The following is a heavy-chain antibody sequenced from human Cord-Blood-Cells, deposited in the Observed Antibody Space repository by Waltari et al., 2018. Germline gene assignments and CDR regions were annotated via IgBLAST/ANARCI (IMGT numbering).Heavy chain of an antibody. CDR1: GYTFTGYY. D-gene: IGHD2-8*01. CDR2: INPNRGGT. Sequence: QVQLVQSGAEVKKPGASVKVSCKASGYTFTGYYMHWVRQAPGQGLEWMGGINPNRGGTKYPQKFKGWVTMTRDTSISTAYMGLSRLRSDDTAVYYCARHARWSSEAFDIWGQGTMVTVSS. J-gene: IGHJ3*02. CDR3: ARHARWSSEAFDI. V-gene: IGHV1-2*04.